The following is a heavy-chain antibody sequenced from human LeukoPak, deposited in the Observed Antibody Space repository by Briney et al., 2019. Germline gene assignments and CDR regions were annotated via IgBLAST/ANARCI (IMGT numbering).Heavy chain of an antibody. CDR3: ARGPIFVVDPDDAFDI. CDR2: INHSGST. V-gene: IGHV4-39*07. CDR1: GGSISSSSYY. Sequence: SETLSLTCTVSGGSISSSSYYWGWIRQPPGKGLEWIGEINHSGSTNYNPSLKSRVTISVDTSKNQFSLKLSSVTAADTAVYYCARGPIFVVDPDDAFDIWGQGTMVTVSS. J-gene: IGHJ3*02. D-gene: IGHD2-15*01.